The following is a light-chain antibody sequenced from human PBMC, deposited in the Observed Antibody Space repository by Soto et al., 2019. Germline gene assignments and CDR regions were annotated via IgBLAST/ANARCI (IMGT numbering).Light chain of an antibody. CDR3: GTWDNSLSAVV. V-gene: IGLV1-51*01. CDR2: DNN. CDR1: SSNIGSNY. Sequence: QAVVTQPPSVSAAPGQKVTISCSGSSSNIGSNYVSWFQQLPGTAPKLLIYDNNKRPSGIPDRFSGSKSGTSATPGITGLQPGDEADYYCGTWDNSLSAVVFGGGTKVTVL. J-gene: IGLJ2*01.